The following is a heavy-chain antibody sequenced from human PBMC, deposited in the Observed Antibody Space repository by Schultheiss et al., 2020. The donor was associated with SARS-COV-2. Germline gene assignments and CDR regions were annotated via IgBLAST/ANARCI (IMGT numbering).Heavy chain of an antibody. CDR1: GFTFSSYG. V-gene: IGHV1-2*06. CDR3: ARDRDYYE. D-gene: IGHD3-22*01. J-gene: IGHJ4*02. CDR2: INPKTGAT. Sequence: GGSLRLSCVASGFTFSSYGMNWVRRAPGQGLEWVGRINPKTGATNYAQKFQARVTMTRETSITTAYMELSGLRSDDTAVYYCARDRDYYEWGQGTLVTVSS.